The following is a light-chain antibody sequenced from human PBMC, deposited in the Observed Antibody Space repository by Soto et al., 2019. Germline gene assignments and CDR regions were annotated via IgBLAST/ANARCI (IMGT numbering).Light chain of an antibody. CDR2: GAS. CDR1: QSVSSSY. J-gene: IGKJ5*01. CDR3: QHFGGTTFT. Sequence: EIVLTQSPDTLSLSPGEGATLCCRASQSVSSSYIAWYQQRPGQTPSLLIYGASTRATGIPDRFSGSGSGTHFTLTISRLEPGDFAVYYCQHFGGTTFTFGQGTRLEIK. V-gene: IGKV3-20*01.